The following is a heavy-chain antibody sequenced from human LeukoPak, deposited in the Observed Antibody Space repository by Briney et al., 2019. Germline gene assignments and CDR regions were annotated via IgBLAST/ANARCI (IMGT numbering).Heavy chain of an antibody. CDR1: GSTFSTYA. CDR3: AKNGDSSGYYSVDY. D-gene: IGHD3-22*01. CDR2: ISGSGGST. Sequence: GGSLRLSCAASGSTFSTYAMSWVRQAPGKGLEWVSAISGSGGSTYYADSVKGRFTISRDNSKNTLYLQMNSLRAEDTAVYYCAKNGDSSGYYSVDYWGQGTLVTVSS. J-gene: IGHJ4*02. V-gene: IGHV3-23*01.